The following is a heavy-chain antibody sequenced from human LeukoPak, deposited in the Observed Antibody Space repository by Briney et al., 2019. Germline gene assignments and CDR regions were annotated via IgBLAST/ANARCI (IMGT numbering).Heavy chain of an antibody. V-gene: IGHV4-59*01. J-gene: IGHJ6*02. Sequence: SETLSLTCTVSGGSISSYYWSWIRQSPGKGLEWIGRLFNSGNTNYNPSLKSRVTISGDTSKNQFSLRLNSVTAADTAVYYCARDYYGSGSFFPFWGQGTTVTVSS. CDR2: LFNSGNT. CDR1: GGSISSYY. D-gene: IGHD3-10*01. CDR3: ARDYYGSGSFFPF.